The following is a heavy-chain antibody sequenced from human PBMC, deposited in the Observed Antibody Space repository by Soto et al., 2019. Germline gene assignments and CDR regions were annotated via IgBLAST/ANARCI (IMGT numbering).Heavy chain of an antibody. D-gene: IGHD4-17*01. J-gene: IGHJ4*02. CDR1: GASIITDSYF. Sequence: SETLSLTCTVSGASIITDSYFWVWIRQSPRRGLELIGSISYSGRTYDNPSLQSRVTISIDASKNQFSLKLTSVTTADTAVYYCARRRASDYGGNHHPYYFDRWGQGALVTVSS. CDR3: ARRRASDYGGNHHPYYFDR. V-gene: IGHV4-39*01. CDR2: ISYSGRT.